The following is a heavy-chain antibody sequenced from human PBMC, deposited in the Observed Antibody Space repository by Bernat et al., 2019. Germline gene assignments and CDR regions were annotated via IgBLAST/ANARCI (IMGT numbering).Heavy chain of an antibody. J-gene: IGHJ3*02. D-gene: IGHD2-15*01. V-gene: IGHV4-39*01. CDR2: IYYSGST. CDR1: GGSISSSSYY. Sequence: QLQLQESGPGLVKPSETLSLTCTVSGGSISSSSYYWGWIRQPPGKGLEWIGSIYYSGSTYYNPSLKSRVTISVDTSKNQFSLKLSSVTAADTAVYYCARLSVGYLGAFDIWGRGTMVTVSS. CDR3: ARLSVGYLGAFDI.